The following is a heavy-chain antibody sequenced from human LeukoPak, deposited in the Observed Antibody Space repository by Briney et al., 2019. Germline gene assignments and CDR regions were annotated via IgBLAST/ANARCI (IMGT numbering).Heavy chain of an antibody. CDR1: GYTFTSCD. J-gene: IGHJ5*02. V-gene: IGHV1-8*01. CDR2: LNPNSGNT. CDR3: AREDRGRAVRGVIP. D-gene: IGHD3-10*01. Sequence: ASVKVSCKASGYTFTSCDINWVRQATGQGLEWMGWLNPNSGNTAYAQKFQGRVTLTSNTSISTAYMELNNLRSEDTAVYYCAREDRGRAVRGVIPWGQGTLVTAPS.